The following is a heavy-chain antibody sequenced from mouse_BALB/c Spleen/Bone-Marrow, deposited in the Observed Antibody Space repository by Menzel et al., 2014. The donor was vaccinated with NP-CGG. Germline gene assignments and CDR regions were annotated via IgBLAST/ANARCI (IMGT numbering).Heavy chain of an antibody. CDR3: ARERGNDYDGFAY. Sequence: SGAELARPGASVKLSCKASGYTFTSYWMQWVKQRPGQGLEWIGAIYPGDGDTRYTQKFKGKATLTADESSSTAYMQLSSLASEDSAVYYCARERGNDYDGFAYWGQGTLVTVSA. D-gene: IGHD2-4*01. J-gene: IGHJ3*01. V-gene: IGHV1-87*01. CDR1: GYTFTSYW. CDR2: IYPGDGDT.